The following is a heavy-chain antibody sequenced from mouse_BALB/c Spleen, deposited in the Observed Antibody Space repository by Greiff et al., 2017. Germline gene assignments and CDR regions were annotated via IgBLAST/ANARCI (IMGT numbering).Heavy chain of an antibody. CDR3: ARGGLRRQAWFAY. V-gene: IGHV1-80*01. J-gene: IGHJ3*01. Sequence: QVHVKQSGAELVRPGSSVKISCKASGYAFSSYWMNWVKQRPGQGLEWIGQIYPGDGDTNYNGKFKGKATLTADKSSSTDYMQLSSLTSEDAAVYCCARGGLRRQAWFAYWGQGTLVTVSA. CDR2: IYPGDGDT. D-gene: IGHD2-4*01. CDR1: GYAFSSYW.